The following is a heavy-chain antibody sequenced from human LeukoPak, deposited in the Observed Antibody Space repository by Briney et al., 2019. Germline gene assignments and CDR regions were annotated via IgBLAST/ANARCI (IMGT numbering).Heavy chain of an antibody. CDR3: ARDGAAAAAGMDV. J-gene: IGHJ6*02. D-gene: IGHD6-13*01. Sequence: WASVKVSCKASGGTFSSYAISWVRQAPGQGLEWMGGIIPIFGTANYAQKFQGRVTITADESTSTAYMELSSLRSEDTAVYYCARDGAAAAAGMDVWGQGTTVTVSS. CDR1: GGTFSSYA. V-gene: IGHV1-69*13. CDR2: IIPIFGTA.